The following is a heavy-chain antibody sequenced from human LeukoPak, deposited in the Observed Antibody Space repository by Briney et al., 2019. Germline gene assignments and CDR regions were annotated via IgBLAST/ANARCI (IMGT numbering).Heavy chain of an antibody. V-gene: IGHV3-11*05. CDR3: ARAGEGLLAYSFDL. CDR1: GFTFSDYY. CDR2: ISSSGAYR. D-gene: IGHD1-26*01. Sequence: TGGSLRLSCAASGFTFSDYYMSWIRQAPGKGLEWVSYISSSGAYRNHADSVRGRFTISRDNAKNSLYLQMNSLRAEDTAVYYCARAGEGLLAYSFDLWGQGTMVTVSS. J-gene: IGHJ3*01.